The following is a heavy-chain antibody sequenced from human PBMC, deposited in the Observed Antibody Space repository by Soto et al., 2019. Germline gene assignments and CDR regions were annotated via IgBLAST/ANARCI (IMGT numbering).Heavy chain of an antibody. CDR1: GGSISSYY. V-gene: IGHV4-59*01. CDR3: ARQSYYYYGMDV. J-gene: IGHJ6*02. Sequence: QVQLQESGPGLVKPSETLSLTCTVSGGSISSYYWSWIRQPPGKGLEWIGYIYYSGSTNYNPSLMSRVTISVDTSKNQFSLKLSSVTAADTAVYYCARQSYYYYGMDVWGQGTTVTVSS. CDR2: IYYSGST.